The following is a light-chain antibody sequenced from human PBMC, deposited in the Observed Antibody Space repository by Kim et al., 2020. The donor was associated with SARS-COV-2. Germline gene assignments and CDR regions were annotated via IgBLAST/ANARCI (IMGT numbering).Light chain of an antibody. Sequence: QSALTQPPSASGSPGQSVTISCTGTSSDVGGYNYVSWYQQHPGKAPKLMIYEVSKRPSGVPDRFSGSKCGNTASLTVSGLQAEDEADYYCNSYAGSNNWVFGGGTQLTVL. CDR3: NSYAGSNNWV. J-gene: IGLJ3*02. CDR2: EVS. V-gene: IGLV2-8*01. CDR1: SSDVGGYNY.